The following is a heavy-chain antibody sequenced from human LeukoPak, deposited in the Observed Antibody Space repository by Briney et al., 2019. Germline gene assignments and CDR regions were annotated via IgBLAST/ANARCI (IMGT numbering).Heavy chain of an antibody. CDR1: GFTFSSYS. V-gene: IGHV3-21*04. CDR3: AKVYYYGSGSSTFDY. D-gene: IGHD3-10*01. Sequence: PGGSLRLSCAASGFTFSSYSMNWVRQAPGKGLEWVSSISSSSSYIYYADSVKGRFTISRDNSKNTLYLQMNSLRAEDTAVYYCAKVYYYGSGSSTFDYWGQGTLVTVSS. J-gene: IGHJ4*02. CDR2: ISSSSSYI.